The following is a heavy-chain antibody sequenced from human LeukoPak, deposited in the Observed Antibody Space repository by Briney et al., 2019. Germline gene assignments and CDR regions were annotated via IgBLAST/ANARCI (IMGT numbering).Heavy chain of an antibody. CDR2: ISGSGGST. J-gene: IGHJ4*02. D-gene: IGHD3-9*01. Sequence: GGSLRLSCAASGFTFSSYAMSWVRQAPGKGLEWVSAISGSGGSTYYADSVKGRFAISRDNSKNTLYLQMNSLRAEDTAVYYCAKAAYYDILTGYPNNFDYGGQGTLVTVS. CDR1: GFTFSSYA. CDR3: AKAAYYDILTGYPNNFDY. V-gene: IGHV3-23*01.